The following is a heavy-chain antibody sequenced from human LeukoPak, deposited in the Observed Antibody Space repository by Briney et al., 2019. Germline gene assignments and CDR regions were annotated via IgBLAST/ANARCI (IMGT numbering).Heavy chain of an antibody. CDR2: INSVGSST. V-gene: IGHV3-74*01. Sequence: GSLRLSCAASGFTFSSFWMHWVRQAPGKGLVWVSRINSVGSSTSYADYVKGRFTISRDNAKNTLYLQMNSLRAEDTAVYYCARERTSGWDAFDFWGQGTLVTVSS. D-gene: IGHD6-19*01. CDR3: ARERTSGWDAFDF. J-gene: IGHJ4*02. CDR1: GFTFSSFW.